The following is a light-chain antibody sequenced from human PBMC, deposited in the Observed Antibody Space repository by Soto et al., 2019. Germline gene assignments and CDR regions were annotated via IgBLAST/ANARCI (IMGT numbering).Light chain of an antibody. J-gene: IGKJ4*01. CDR1: QSVSSN. CDR2: SVS. V-gene: IGKV3-15*01. CDR3: QQNNKWPLT. Sequence: EIVMTQSPATLSVSPGERATLSCRASQSVSSNLAWYQQKPAQSPRLLIYSVSTRATGIPARFSGGGSGTEFTLTISSLQSEDFALYYCQQNNKWPLTFGGGTKVEIK.